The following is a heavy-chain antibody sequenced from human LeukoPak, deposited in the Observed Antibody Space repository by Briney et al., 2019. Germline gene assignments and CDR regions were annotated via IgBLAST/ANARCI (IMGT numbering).Heavy chain of an antibody. CDR2: ISGSGGST. V-gene: IGHV3-23*01. CDR3: AKDPYYDFWSGKYYFDY. CDR1: GFTFSTYA. Sequence: PGGSLRLSRAASGFTFSTYAMSWVRQAPGKGLEWVSGISGSGGSTYCADSVKGRLTISRDNSKNMVYLQMNSLRAEDTAVYYCAKDPYYDFWSGKYYFDYWGQGTLVTVTS. D-gene: IGHD3-3*01. J-gene: IGHJ4*02.